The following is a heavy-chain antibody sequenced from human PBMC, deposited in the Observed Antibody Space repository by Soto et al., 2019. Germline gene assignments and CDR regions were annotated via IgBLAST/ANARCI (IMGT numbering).Heavy chain of an antibody. CDR2: IIGSGGST. D-gene: IGHD3-22*01. Sequence: GSLRLSCEASGFTFSGHAMSWVRQAPGKGLEWFSLIIGSGGSTFYADSVKGRLTISRDNSKNTLYLQMNSLRAEDTAVYYCAKRDSSGYHYFDYWGQGILVTVSS. J-gene: IGHJ4*02. V-gene: IGHV3-23*01. CDR1: GFTFSGHA. CDR3: AKRDSSGYHYFDY.